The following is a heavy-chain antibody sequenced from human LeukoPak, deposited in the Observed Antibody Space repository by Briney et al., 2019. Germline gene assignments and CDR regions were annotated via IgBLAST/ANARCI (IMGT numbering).Heavy chain of an antibody. CDR1: GFTFSSYA. V-gene: IGHV3-53*01. CDR3: ARTYSGYLGNAFDI. D-gene: IGHD5-12*01. J-gene: IGHJ3*02. CDR2: IYSGGST. Sequence: PGGSLRLSCVASGFTFSSYAMSWVRQAPGKGLEWVSVIYSGGSTYYADSVKGRFTISRDNSKNTLYLQMNSLRAEDTAVYYCARTYSGYLGNAFDIWGQGTMVTVSS.